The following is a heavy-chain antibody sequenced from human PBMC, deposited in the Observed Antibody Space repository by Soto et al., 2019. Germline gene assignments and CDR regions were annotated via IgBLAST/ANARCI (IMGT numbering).Heavy chain of an antibody. J-gene: IGHJ2*01. CDR3: ARGGNGDNVGYWYFDL. Sequence: QVQLVQSGAEVKKPGASVEVSCKASGYTFTTYYIHWVRHAPGQGLEWMGVINPGGVSTKYAQKFHDRVNMTSDTSTSTVYMDLSSLRSEDTAVYFCARGGNGDNVGYWYFDLWGRGTQVTVSP. D-gene: IGHD4-17*01. V-gene: IGHV1-46*01. CDR1: GYTFTTYY. CDR2: INPGGVST.